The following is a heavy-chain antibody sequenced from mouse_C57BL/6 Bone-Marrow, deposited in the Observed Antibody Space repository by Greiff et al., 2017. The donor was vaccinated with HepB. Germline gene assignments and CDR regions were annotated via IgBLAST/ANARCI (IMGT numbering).Heavy chain of an antibody. D-gene: IGHD1-1*01. CDR1: GYTFTSYW. J-gene: IGHJ3*01. CDR3: ARYYDGSSYVTFFAY. V-gene: IGHV1-72*01. Sequence: QVQLQQPGAELVKPGASVKLSCKASGYTFTSYWMHWVKQRPGRGLEWIGRIDPNSGGTKYNEKFKSKATLTVDKPSSTAYMQLSSLTSEDSAVEYCARYYDGSSYVTFFAYWGQRTLVTVSA. CDR2: IDPNSGGT.